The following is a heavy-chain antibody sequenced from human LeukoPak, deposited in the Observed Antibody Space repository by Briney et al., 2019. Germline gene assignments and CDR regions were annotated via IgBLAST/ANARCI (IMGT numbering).Heavy chain of an antibody. J-gene: IGHJ5*02. CDR3: ARHGFTIFGVVTKKRGWFDP. V-gene: IGHV4-59*08. CDR1: GGSISSYY. D-gene: IGHD3-3*01. CDR2: IYYSGST. Sequence: PSETLSLTCTVSGGSISSYYWSWIRQPPGKGLEWIGYIYYSGSTNYNPSLKSRVTISRDPSKNQFSLKLSSVTAADTAVYYCARHGFTIFGVVTKKRGWFDPWGQGTLVTVSS.